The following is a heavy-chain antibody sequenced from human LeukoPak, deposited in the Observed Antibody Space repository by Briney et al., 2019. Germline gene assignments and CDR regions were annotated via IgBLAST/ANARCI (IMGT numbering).Heavy chain of an antibody. CDR1: GFPFRNFA. V-gene: IGHV3-23*01. CDR2: MTCYYAT. D-gene: IGHD3-22*01. CDR3: AKGAASGLVDWFDP. Sequence: GGSLRLSCAASGFPFRNFAMMWVRQAPGKGLEWVSSMTCYYATYSADPAKGRFTTSRDNTKNIVYLQMDSRRDDDTAVYYCAKGAASGLVDWFDPWGQGTLVTVSS. J-gene: IGHJ5*02.